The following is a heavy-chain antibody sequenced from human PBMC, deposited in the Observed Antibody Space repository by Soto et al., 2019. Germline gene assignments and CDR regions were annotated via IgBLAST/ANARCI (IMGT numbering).Heavy chain of an antibody. Sequence: GVSLRLSCAASGFTFSSFAMSWVRQAPGKGLEWVSATSGSGGTTYYADSVKGRFTISRDNSKNTLYLHMNSLRAEDAAIYYCSKFFVETGGSGGWPWSFDSWRQGALVTVSS. CDR2: TSGSGGTT. CDR3: SKFFVETGGSGGWPWSFDS. V-gene: IGHV3-23*01. J-gene: IGHJ4*02. CDR1: GFTFSSFA. D-gene: IGHD6-25*01.